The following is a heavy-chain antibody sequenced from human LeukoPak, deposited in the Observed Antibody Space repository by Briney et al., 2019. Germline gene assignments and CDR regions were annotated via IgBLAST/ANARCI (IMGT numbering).Heavy chain of an antibody. J-gene: IGHJ4*02. CDR1: GYTFTDYH. CDR3: ARTTSFTASGYDY. CDR2: INPNSGDR. Sequence: GASVKVSCKASGYTFTDYHINWVRQATGQGHELMGWINPNSGDRGYAQKFQGRVTITRDTSITTAYMDLSSLRSEDTAVYFCARTTSFTASGYDYWGQGTLVTVSS. D-gene: IGHD6-25*01. V-gene: IGHV1-8*03.